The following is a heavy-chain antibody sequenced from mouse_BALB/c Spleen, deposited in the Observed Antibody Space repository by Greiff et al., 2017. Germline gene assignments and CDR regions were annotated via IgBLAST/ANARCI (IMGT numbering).Heavy chain of an antibody. CDR1: GFSLTSYG. D-gene: IGHD1-1*01. V-gene: IGHV2-9*02. CDR2: IWAGGST. Sequence: VQLQESGPGLVAPSQSLSITCTVSGFSLTSYGVHWVRQPPGKGLEWLGVIWAGGSTNYNSALMSRLSISKDNSKSQVFLKMNSLQTDDTAMYYCARDSPYSYGSSYGYFDYWGQGTTLTVSS. CDR3: ARDSPYSYGSSYGYFDY. J-gene: IGHJ2*01.